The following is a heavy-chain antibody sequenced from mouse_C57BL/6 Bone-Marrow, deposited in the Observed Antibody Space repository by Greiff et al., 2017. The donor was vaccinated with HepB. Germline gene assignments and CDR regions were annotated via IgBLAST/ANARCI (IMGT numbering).Heavy chain of an antibody. CDR3: ARHGTAQATAWFAY. D-gene: IGHD3-2*02. V-gene: IGHV1-62-2*01. CDR1: GYTFTEYT. CDR2: FYPGSGSI. Sequence: QVHVKQSGAELVKPGASVKLSCKASGYTFTEYTIHWVKQRSRQGLEWIGWFYPGSGSIKYNENFKDKATLTADKSSSTVYMELSRLTSEDSAVYFCARHGTAQATAWFAYWGQGTLVTVSA. J-gene: IGHJ3*01.